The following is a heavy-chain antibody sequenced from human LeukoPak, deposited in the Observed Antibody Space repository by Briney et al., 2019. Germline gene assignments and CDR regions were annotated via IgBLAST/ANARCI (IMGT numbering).Heavy chain of an antibody. J-gene: IGHJ4*02. CDR1: RFTFSSYW. V-gene: IGHV3-74*01. CDR2: ISSDGSST. Sequence: GGSLRLSCAASRFTFSSYWMHWVRQAPGKGLVWVSRISSDGSSTDYADSVKGRFTISRDNAKSTLYLQMNSLRAEDTAVYYCTRKQIANTPFYYWGQGTLVSVSS. D-gene: IGHD3-16*01. CDR3: TRKQIANTPFYY.